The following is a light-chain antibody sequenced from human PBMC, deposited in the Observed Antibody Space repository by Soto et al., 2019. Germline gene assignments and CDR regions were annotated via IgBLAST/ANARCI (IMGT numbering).Light chain of an antibody. CDR1: QSVSSSY. CDR3: QQYGSSPGT. CDR2: GAS. Sequence: EIVLTQSPGTLSLSPGERATLSCRASQSVSSSYLAWYQQKPGQAPRLLIYGASSRATGIPDRFSGSGSGTDSTLTISRLEPDDFEVYYCQQYGSSPGTFGQGTKVEIK. J-gene: IGKJ1*01. V-gene: IGKV3-20*01.